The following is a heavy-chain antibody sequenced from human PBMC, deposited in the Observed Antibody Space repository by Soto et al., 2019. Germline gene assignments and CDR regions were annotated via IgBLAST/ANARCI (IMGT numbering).Heavy chain of an antibody. V-gene: IGHV3-33*01. CDR1: GFTFSSYG. D-gene: IGHD1-26*01. CDR3: ASELAWATVDY. J-gene: IGHJ4*02. Sequence: QVQLVESGGGVVQPGRSLRLSCAASGFTFSSYGMHWVRQAPGKGLEWVAVIWYDGSNKYYADSVKGRFTISRDNSKNTLYLQMNSLRAEDTAVYYCASELAWATVDYWGQGTLVTVSS. CDR2: IWYDGSNK.